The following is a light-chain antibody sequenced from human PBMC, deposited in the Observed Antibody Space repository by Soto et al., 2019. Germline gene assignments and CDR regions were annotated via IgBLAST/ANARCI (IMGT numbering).Light chain of an antibody. J-gene: IGKJ3*01. Sequence: DIVLTQSPGTLSLSPGERATLSCRASQSVSSNYLAWYQQKPGQAPRLLIYGASTRATGVPDRFSGSGSGTDFTLTISRLEPEDIATYFCQQFDDVPLSFGPGTTVEIK. CDR3: QQFDDVPLS. CDR2: GAS. CDR1: QSVSSNY. V-gene: IGKV3-20*01.